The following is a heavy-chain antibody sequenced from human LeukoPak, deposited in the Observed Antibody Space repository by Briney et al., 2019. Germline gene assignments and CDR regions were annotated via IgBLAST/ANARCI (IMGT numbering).Heavy chain of an antibody. CDR3: AAGGDYGVEYFQH. V-gene: IGHV4-59*03. J-gene: IGHJ1*01. CDR2: IYYRGNT. CDR1: GGSISSYY. D-gene: IGHD4-17*01. Sequence: PSDTLSLTCTVSGGSISSYYWSWIRQPPGKGLEWIGYIYYRGNTNYNPSLKSRVTISVDTSKNQFSLKLSSVTAADTAVYYCAAGGDYGVEYFQHWGQGTLVSVSS.